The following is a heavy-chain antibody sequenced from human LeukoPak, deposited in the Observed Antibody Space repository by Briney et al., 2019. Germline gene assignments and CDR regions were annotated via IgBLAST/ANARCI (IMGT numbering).Heavy chain of an antibody. Sequence: SENLSLNCTVYSVTINSYYWSWIRQRQGQELEWIRNLNYSGRTNSNPSLRSRTTISVDTTNNQFSQQMSFVTDADTAVYYCARTVVVAATTNRGFDYWGQGTLVTVSS. CDR3: ARTVVVAATTNRGFDY. CDR1: SVTINSYY. CDR2: LNYSGRT. J-gene: IGHJ4*02. D-gene: IGHD2-15*01. V-gene: IGHV4-59*01.